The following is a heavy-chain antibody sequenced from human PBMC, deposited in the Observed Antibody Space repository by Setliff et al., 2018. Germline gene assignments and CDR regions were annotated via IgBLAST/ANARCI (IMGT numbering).Heavy chain of an antibody. CDR3: ARGRGSYYYMDV. CDR2: INPNSGGT. CDR1: GGTFSSYA. Sequence: ASVKVSCKASGGTFSSYAISWVRQAPGQGLEWMGRINPNSGGTNYAQKFQGRVTMTRDTSISTAYMELSRLRSDDTAVYYCARGRGSYYYMDVWGKGATVTVSS. D-gene: IGHD1-26*01. J-gene: IGHJ6*03. V-gene: IGHV1-2*06.